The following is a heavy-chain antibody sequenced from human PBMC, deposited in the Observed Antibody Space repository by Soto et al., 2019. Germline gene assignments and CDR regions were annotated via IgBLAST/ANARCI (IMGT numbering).Heavy chain of an antibody. D-gene: IGHD1-26*01. J-gene: IGHJ4*02. Sequence: EVQLLESGGGLVQPGGSLRLSCVASGFTFSSYAMSWVRQAPGKGLEWVSVFSVSGGNTYYADSVKGRFTISRDNSKNTLYLQMSSLIADDTAVYYCAKMGGVIRLNYFDYWGRGALVTVSS. CDR2: FSVSGGNT. CDR1: GFTFSSYA. CDR3: AKMGGVIRLNYFDY. V-gene: IGHV3-23*01.